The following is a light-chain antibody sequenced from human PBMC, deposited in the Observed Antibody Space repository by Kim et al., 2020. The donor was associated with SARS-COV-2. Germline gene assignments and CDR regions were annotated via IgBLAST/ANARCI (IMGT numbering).Light chain of an antibody. CDR1: QFINSY. Sequence: SASVGDIVSITCRSSQFINSYLNWYQQKPGKAPKLLIYTASTLQGGVPSRFSGSGSGPDFTLTISSLQPEDFATYYCQQTYSAPYTFGQGTKLEI. CDR2: TAS. CDR3: QQTYSAPYT. V-gene: IGKV1-39*01. J-gene: IGKJ2*01.